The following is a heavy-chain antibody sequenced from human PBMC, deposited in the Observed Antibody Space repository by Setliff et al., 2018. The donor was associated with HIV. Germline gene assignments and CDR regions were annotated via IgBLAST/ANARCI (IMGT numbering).Heavy chain of an antibody. CDR3: TRDDPPGYCSSTTCPYLFDY. D-gene: IGHD2-2*01. V-gene: IGHV3-49*03. Sequence: LSLSCTGSGFNFADYGISWFRQAPGKGLEWVSFIRSKAHGGTIEYAASVKGRFTISRDDSKTIAYLQMSGLKTEDTAVYFCTRDDPPGYCSSTTCPYLFDYWGRGTLVTV. J-gene: IGHJ4*02. CDR1: GFNFADYG. CDR2: IRSKAHGGTI.